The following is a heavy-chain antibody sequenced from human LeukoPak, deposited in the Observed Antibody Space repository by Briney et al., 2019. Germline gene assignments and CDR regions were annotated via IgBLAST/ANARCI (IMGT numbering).Heavy chain of an antibody. CDR3: VRGRGGLGIYQFEF. V-gene: IGHV4-38-2*02. Sequence: ETLSLTCTVSGYSISSGYYWGWVRQPPGKGLQWIGSIFRSWTTYYSPTLRRRLSMSLDTSKNQFSLKLTSVTATDTAVYYCVRGRGGLGIYQFEFWGQGALVIVPS. J-gene: IGHJ4*02. CDR2: IFRSWTT. CDR1: GYSISSGYY. D-gene: IGHD3/OR15-3a*01.